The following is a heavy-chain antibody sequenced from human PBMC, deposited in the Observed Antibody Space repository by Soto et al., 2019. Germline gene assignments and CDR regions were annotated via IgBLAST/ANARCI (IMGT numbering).Heavy chain of an antibody. J-gene: IGHJ6*02. D-gene: IGHD3-10*01. CDR2: IYYSGST. Sequence: PSETLSLTCTVSGGSISSYYWSWIRQPPGKGLEWIGYIYYSGSTNYNPSLKSRVTISVDTSKNQFSLKLSSVTAADTAVYYCARGANVLLWFGQSTPGYYGMDVWGQGTTATVSS. V-gene: IGHV4-59*01. CDR1: GGSISSYY. CDR3: ARGANVLLWFGQSTPGYYGMDV.